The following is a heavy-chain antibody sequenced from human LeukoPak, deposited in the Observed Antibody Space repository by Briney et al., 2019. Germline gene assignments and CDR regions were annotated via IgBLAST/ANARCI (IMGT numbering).Heavy chain of an antibody. V-gene: IGHV4-34*01. J-gene: IGHJ4*02. CDR1: GGSLSGYY. CDR2: INHSGST. Sequence: SETLSLTCAVYGGSLSGYYWSWIRQPPGKGLEWIGEINHSGSTNYNPSLKSRVTISVDTSKNQFSLKLSSVTAADTAVYYCARVGYSGYDHFDYWGQGTLVTVSS. D-gene: IGHD5-12*01. CDR3: ARVGYSGYDHFDY.